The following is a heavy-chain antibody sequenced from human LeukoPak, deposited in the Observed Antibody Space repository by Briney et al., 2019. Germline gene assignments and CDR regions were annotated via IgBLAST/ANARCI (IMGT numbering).Heavy chain of an antibody. CDR2: IYYSGST. D-gene: IGHD3-22*01. V-gene: IGHV4-30-4*01. CDR3: ARDSSGYYHY. CDR1: GGSISSGDYY. J-gene: IGHJ4*02. Sequence: SETLSLTCTVSGGSISSGDYYWSWIRQPPGKGLEWIGYIYYSGSTYYNPSLKSRVTISVDTSKDQFSLKLSSVTAADTAVYYCARDSSGYYHYWGQGTLVTVSS.